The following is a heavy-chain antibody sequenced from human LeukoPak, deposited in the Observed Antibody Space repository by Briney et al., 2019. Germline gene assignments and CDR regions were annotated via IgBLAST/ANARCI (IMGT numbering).Heavy chain of an antibody. CDR2: IYHSGST. CDR1: GYSISSGYY. J-gene: IGHJ6*02. D-gene: IGHD4-17*01. V-gene: IGHV4-38-2*02. Sequence: SETLSLTCTVSGYSISSGYYWGWIRQPPGKGLEWIGSIYHSGSTYYNPSLKSRVTISVDTSKNQFSLKLSSVTAADTAVYYCALGDAYYYYGMDVWGQGTTATVSS. CDR3: ALGDAYYYYGMDV.